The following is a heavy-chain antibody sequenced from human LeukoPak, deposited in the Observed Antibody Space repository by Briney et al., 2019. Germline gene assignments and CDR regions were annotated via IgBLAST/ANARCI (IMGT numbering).Heavy chain of an antibody. CDR2: IYTSGST. J-gene: IGHJ6*03. Sequence: SETLSLTCTVSGGSISSYYWSWIRQPPEKGLEWIGYIYTSGSTNYNPSLKSRVTISVDTSKNQFSLKLSSVTAADTAVYYCARHDAVGAPLGYMDVWGKGTTVTVSS. CDR3: ARHDAVGAPLGYMDV. V-gene: IGHV4-4*09. D-gene: IGHD1-26*01. CDR1: GGSISSYY.